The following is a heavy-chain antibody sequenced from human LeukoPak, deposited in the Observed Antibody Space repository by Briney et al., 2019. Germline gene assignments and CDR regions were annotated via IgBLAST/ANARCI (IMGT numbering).Heavy chain of an antibody. D-gene: IGHD6-6*01. CDR1: GFTFSDYY. V-gene: IGHV3-11*01. J-gene: IGHJ4*02. CDR3: ARVPGGDLVDY. CDR2: ISSSGRTI. Sequence: GGSLRLSCAASGFTFSDYYMSWIRQAPGKGLQWVSFISSSGRTIYYADSVKGRFAISRDNARNSVYLQMSRLRAEDTALYYCARVPGGDLVDYWGQGTLVTVSS.